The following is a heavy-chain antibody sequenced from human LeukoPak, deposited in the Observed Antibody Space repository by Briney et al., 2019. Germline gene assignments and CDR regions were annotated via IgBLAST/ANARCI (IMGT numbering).Heavy chain of an antibody. CDR3: ARDQMYYYDSSGPS. V-gene: IGHV3-21*01. D-gene: IGHD3-22*01. J-gene: IGHJ5*02. CDR2: ISSSSSYI. Sequence: GGSLRLSCAASGFTFSSYSMNWVRQAPGKGLEWASSISSSSSYIYYADSVKGRFTISRDNAKNSLYLQMNSLRAEDTAVYYCARDQMYYYDSSGPSWGQGTLVTVSS. CDR1: GFTFSSYS.